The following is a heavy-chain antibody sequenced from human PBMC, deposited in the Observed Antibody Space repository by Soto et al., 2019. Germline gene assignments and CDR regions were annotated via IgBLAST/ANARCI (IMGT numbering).Heavy chain of an antibody. CDR1: GFTFSSYA. CDR3: AKDMTIFGVVIIPYYYGMDV. CDR2: ISGSGGST. Sequence: EVQLLESGGGLVQPGGSLRLSCAASGFTFSSYAMSWVRQAPGKGLEWVSAISGSGGSTYYADSVKGRFTISRDNSKNTLYLQMNSLRAVDTAVYYCAKDMTIFGVVIIPYYYGMDVWGQGTTVTVFS. D-gene: IGHD3-3*01. V-gene: IGHV3-23*01. J-gene: IGHJ6*02.